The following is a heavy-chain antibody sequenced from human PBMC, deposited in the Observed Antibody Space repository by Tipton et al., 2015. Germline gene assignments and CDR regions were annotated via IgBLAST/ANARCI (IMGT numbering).Heavy chain of an antibody. V-gene: IGHV3-9*01. Sequence: SLRLSCAASGFTFDDYAMHWVRQAPGKGLEWVSGISWNSGIIGYADSVKGRFTISRDNAKNSLYLQMNSLRAEDTALYYCAKDVGSGSFLYYDSSGYRDAFDIWGQGTMVTVSS. CDR1: GFTFDDYA. D-gene: IGHD3-22*01. CDR3: AKDVGSGSFLYYDSSGYRDAFDI. J-gene: IGHJ3*02. CDR2: ISWNSGII.